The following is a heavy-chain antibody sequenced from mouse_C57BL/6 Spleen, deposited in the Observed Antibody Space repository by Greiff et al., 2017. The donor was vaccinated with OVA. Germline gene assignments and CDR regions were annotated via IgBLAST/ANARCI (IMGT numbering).Heavy chain of an antibody. CDR2: INYDGSST. J-gene: IGHJ1*03. Sequence: DVQLVESEGGLVQPGSSMKLSCTASGFTFSDYYMAWVRQVPEKGLEWVANINYDGSSTYYLDSLKSRFIISRDNAKNILYLQMSSLKSEDTATYYCARPGGTGYFDVWGTGTTVTVSS. V-gene: IGHV5-16*01. CDR1: GFTFSDYY. CDR3: ARPGGTGYFDV. D-gene: IGHD4-1*01.